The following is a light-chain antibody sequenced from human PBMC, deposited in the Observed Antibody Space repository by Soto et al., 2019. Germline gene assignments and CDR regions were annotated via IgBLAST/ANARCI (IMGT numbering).Light chain of an antibody. CDR1: QSISSN. CDR3: QQYGSSIT. CDR2: GAS. J-gene: IGKJ5*01. Sequence: TQSPGTLSLYPGETATLSCRASQSISSNLAWYQQKPGQAPRLLIYGASSRATGIPDRFSGSGSGTDFTLTINRLEPEDFAVYYCQQYGSSITFGQGTRLEI. V-gene: IGKV3-20*01.